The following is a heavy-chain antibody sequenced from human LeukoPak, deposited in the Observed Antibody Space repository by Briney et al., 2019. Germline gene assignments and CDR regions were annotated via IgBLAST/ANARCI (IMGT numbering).Heavy chain of an antibody. J-gene: IGHJ4*02. D-gene: IGHD3-22*01. V-gene: IGHV3-30-3*01. CDR1: GFTFSSYA. CDR3: ARDPKYYYDSSGLDY. CDR2: ISYDGSNK. Sequence: GRSLRLSCAASGFTFSSYAMHWVRQAPGKGLEWVAVISYDGSNKYYADSVKGRFTISRDNSKNTLYLQMNSLRAEDTAVYYCARDPKYYYDSSGLDYWGQGTLVTVSS.